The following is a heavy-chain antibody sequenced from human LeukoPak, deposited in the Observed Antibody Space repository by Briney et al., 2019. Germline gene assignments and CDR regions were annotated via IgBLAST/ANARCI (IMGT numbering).Heavy chain of an antibody. CDR2: IYYSGST. V-gene: IGHV4-59*12. J-gene: IGHJ4*02. CDR1: GGSISSYY. Sequence: SETLSLTCTVSGGSISSYYWSWIRQPPGKGLEWIGYIYYSGSTNHNPSLKSRVIISVDTSKNQFSLKLSSVTAADTAVYYCARNYYDILTGLGATFDYWGQGTLVTVSS. CDR3: ARNYYDILTGLGATFDY. D-gene: IGHD3-9*01.